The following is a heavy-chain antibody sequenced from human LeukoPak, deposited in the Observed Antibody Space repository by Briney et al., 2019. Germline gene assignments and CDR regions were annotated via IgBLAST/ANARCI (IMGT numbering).Heavy chain of an antibody. J-gene: IGHJ4*02. V-gene: IGHV3-30*04. D-gene: IGHD3-10*01. CDR1: GFTFSGYA. CDR2: ISTDGNDK. CDR3: AKDKSVSADYYFDY. Sequence: GGSLRLSCAAPGFTFSGYAMHWVRQAPGKGLEWLTVISTDGNDKHYADSVKGRFTVARDNSKNTLLLQMNNVRTEDTAVYYCAKDKSVSADYYFDYWGQGTLVTVSS.